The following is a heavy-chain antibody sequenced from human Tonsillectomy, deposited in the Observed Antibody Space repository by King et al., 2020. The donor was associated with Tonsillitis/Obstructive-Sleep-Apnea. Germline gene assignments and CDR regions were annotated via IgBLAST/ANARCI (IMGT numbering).Heavy chain of an antibody. J-gene: IGHJ3*02. CDR3: ASSFRGYCSSTSCSNDAFDI. CDR1: GFTFSSYS. V-gene: IGHV3-21*01. CDR2: ISSSSSDI. D-gene: IGHD2-2*01. Sequence: QLVQSGGGLVKPGGSLRLSCAASGFTFSSYSMNWVRQAPGKGLEWVSSISSSSSDIYYADSVKGRFTISRDNAKNSLYLQMNSLRAEDTAVYYFASSFRGYCSSTSCSNDAFDIWGQGTMVTVSS.